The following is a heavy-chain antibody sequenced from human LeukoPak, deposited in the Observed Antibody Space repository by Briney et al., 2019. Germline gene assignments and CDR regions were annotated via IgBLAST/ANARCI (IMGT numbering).Heavy chain of an antibody. CDR1: GGSISSGSYY. CDR2: IYTSGST. D-gene: IGHD3/OR15-3a*01. CDR3: ASGIQWTGNNF. V-gene: IGHV4-61*02. J-gene: IGHJ4*02. Sequence: KSSETLSLTCTVSGGSISSGSYYWSWIRQPAGKGLEWIGRIYTSGSTNYNPSLKSRVTTSVDTSKNQFSLRLTSATAADTAVYYCASGIQWTGNNFWGQGTLVTVSS.